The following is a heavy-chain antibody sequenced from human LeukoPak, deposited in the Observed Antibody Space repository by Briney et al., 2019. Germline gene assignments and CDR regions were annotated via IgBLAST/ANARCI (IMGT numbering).Heavy chain of an antibody. D-gene: IGHD2-2*02. V-gene: IGHV3-23*01. CDR3: AKTLIPHFDY. J-gene: IGHJ4*02. CDR2: ISGSGDSA. Sequence: PGGSLRLSYAASGFTFSSYAMSWVRQAPGKGLEWVSAISGSGDSAYYADSVKGRFTISRDNSKNTLYLQMNSLRAEDTAVYYCAKTLIPHFDYWGQGTLVTVSS. CDR1: GFTFSSYA.